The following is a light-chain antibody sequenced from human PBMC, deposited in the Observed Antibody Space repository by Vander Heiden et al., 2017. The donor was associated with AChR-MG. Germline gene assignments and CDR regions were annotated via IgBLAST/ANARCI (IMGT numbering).Light chain of an antibody. CDR2: EGS. J-gene: IGLJ2*01. V-gene: IGLV2-23*01. CDR3: CSYAGSSQLV. CDR1: SSDGGSYNL. Sequence: QSALTQPASVSGSPGPSLTIPCTGTSSDGGSYNLVSWYQQHPGKAPKLMIYEGSKRSSGVSNRFSGSKSGNTVSLTISGLQAEDEAYYYCCSYAGSSQLVFGGGTKLTVL.